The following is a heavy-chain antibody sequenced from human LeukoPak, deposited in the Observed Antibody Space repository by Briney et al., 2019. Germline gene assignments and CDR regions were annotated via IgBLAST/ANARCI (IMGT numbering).Heavy chain of an antibody. CDR2: FHTSGST. V-gene: IGHV4-61*02. CDR1: GGSISSGDYY. CDR3: AREIIAARPWFDP. J-gene: IGHJ5*02. Sequence: PSQTLSPTCTVSGGSISSGDYYWSWIRQPAGKGLEWIGRFHTSGSTNYSPSLKSRVTVSADTYKNQFSLKLSSVTAADTAVYYCAREIIAARPWFDPWGQGILVTVSS. D-gene: IGHD6-13*01.